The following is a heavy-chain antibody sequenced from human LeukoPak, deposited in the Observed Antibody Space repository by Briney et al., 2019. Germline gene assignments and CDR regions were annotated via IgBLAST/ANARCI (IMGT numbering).Heavy chain of an antibody. J-gene: IGHJ5*02. CDR1: GFTFSSYA. D-gene: IGHD3-3*01. CDR3: AKDAYYDFWSGYYTHNWFDP. CDR2: ISGSGGST. V-gene: IGHV3-23*01. Sequence: PGGSLRLSCAASGFTFSSYAMSWVRQAPGKGLEWVSVISGSGGSTYYADSVKGRFTISRDNSKNTLELQMNSLRAEDTAVYYCAKDAYYDFWSGYYTHNWFDPWGQGTLVTVSS.